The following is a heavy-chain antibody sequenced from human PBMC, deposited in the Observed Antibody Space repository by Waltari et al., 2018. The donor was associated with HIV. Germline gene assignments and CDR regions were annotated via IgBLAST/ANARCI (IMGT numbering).Heavy chain of an antibody. J-gene: IGHJ6*02. CDR1: GGTFGSYA. CDR3: ARGIYSSSWDRFYGMDV. CDR2: IIPILGTT. V-gene: IGHV1-69*04. Sequence: VRLVQSGAEVKKPGSSVTISCKASGGTFGSYAITWVRQAPGQGLEWMGRIIPILGTTNYVQNFQDRVTITADKSTSTAYMELSSLRYEDTAVFFCARGIYSSSWDRFYGMDVWGQGTTVTVSS. D-gene: IGHD2-21*01.